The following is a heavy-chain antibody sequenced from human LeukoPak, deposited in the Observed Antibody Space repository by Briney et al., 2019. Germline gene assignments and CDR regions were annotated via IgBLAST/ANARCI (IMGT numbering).Heavy chain of an antibody. CDR1: GFTFSSYW. CDR3: ARDSMVRGVIRQYYCGMDV. J-gene: IGHJ6*04. V-gene: IGHV3-74*01. D-gene: IGHD3-10*01. Sequence: PGGSLRLSCAASGFTFSSYWMHWVRQAPGKGLVWVSRINSDGSSTSYADSVKGRFTISRDNAKNTLYLQMNSLRAEDTAVYYCARDSMVRGVIRQYYCGMDVWGKGTTVTVSS. CDR2: INSDGSST.